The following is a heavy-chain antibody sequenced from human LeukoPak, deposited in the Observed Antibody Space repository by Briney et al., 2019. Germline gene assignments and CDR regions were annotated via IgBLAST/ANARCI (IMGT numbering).Heavy chain of an antibody. D-gene: IGHD3-3*01. CDR2: INPDGSTT. J-gene: IGHJ4*02. Sequence: GSLRLSCAASKFTFSSYWMHWVRQAPGKGLVWVSRINPDGSTTNYADSVKGRFTISRDNAKNSLYLQMNSLRAEDTAVYYCARDHKTIFGVVIPHFDYWGQGTLVTVSS. CDR1: KFTFSSYW. CDR3: ARDHKTIFGVVIPHFDY. V-gene: IGHV3-74*01.